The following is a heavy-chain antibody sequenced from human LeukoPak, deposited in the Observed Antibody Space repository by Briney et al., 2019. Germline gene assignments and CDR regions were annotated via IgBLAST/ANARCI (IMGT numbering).Heavy chain of an antibody. CDR1: GFNFSAYS. D-gene: IGHD3-16*01. CDR3: ALNADYYYGMDV. J-gene: IGHJ6*02. CDR2: ISRSSSTV. Sequence: GGSLRLSCAASGFNFSAYSMNWVRQAPGKGLEWISYISRSSSTVYYADSVRGRFTISRDNAKNSLYLQMNSLRAEDTAVYYCALNADYYYGMDVWGQGTTVTVSS. V-gene: IGHV3-48*01.